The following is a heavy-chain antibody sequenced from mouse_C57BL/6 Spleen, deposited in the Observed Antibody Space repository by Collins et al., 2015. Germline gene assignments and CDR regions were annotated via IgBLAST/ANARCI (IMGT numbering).Heavy chain of an antibody. CDR3: ARSRYSYAMDY. J-gene: IGHJ4*01. CDR1: GYTFTDYY. Sequence: EVQLQQSGPVLVKPGASVKMSCKASGYTFTDYYMNWVKQSHGKSLEWIGVINPYNGGTSYNQKFKGKATLTVDKSSSTAYMELNSLTSEDSAVYYCARSRYSYAMDYWGQGTSVTVSS. CDR2: INPYNGGT. D-gene: IGHD2-12*01. V-gene: IGHV1-19*01.